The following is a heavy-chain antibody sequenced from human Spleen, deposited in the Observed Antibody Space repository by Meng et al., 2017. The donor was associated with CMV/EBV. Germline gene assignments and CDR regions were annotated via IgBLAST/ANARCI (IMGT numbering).Heavy chain of an antibody. D-gene: IGHD2-2*01. J-gene: IGHJ5*02. CDR3: ARGAVPGAMGYNLFDP. CDR1: GFTFSSYE. CDR2: ISSSGSTI. V-gene: IGHV3-48*03. Sequence: GESLKISCAASGFTFSSYEMNWVRQATGKGLEWVSDISSSGSTIYYADSVKGRFTISRDNANNSLYLQMNSLRAEDTAVYYCARGAVPGAMGYNLFDPWGQGTLVTVSS.